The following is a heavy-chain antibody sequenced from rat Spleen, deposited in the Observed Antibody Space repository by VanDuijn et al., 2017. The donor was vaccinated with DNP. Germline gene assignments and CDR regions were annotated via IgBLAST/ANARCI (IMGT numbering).Heavy chain of an antibody. CDR1: GFTFSDYY. J-gene: IGHJ2*01. Sequence: EVQVVESGGGLVQPGRSLKLSCAASGFTFSDYYMAWVRQAPTKGLEWVAYLTYDGSRTFYRDSVKGRFTISRDNSKSTLYLQMNSLRSEDMATYYCARHVLPLRVWDYWGQGVMVTVSS. V-gene: IGHV5-22*01. CDR2: LTYDGSRT. D-gene: IGHD1-4*01. CDR3: ARHVLPLRVWDY.